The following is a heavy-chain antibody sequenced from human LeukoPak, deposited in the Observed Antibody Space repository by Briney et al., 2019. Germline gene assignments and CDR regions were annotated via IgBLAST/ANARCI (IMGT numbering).Heavy chain of an antibody. J-gene: IGHJ6*02. CDR2: ISAYNGKK. Sequence: ASVKVSCKASGYTFTSYGISWVRQAPAQGLEWMGWISAYNGKKNYPQKLQGRVTMTTDTSTSTAYMQLRRLRPDDTAVYYCARDPAVLRFLEWLFPPPGDSAQGGMDVWGQGTTVTVSS. D-gene: IGHD3-3*01. CDR3: ARDPAVLRFLEWLFPPPGDSAQGGMDV. CDR1: GYTFTSYG. V-gene: IGHV1-18*01.